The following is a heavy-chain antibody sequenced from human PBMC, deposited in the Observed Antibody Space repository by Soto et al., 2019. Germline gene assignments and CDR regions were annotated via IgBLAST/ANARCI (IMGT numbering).Heavy chain of an antibody. D-gene: IGHD2-15*01. CDR3: ARDRIGGMDV. CDR1: GYTFTVYY. Sequence: GGSVKVSCKASGYTFTVYYMHGVRQSGGQGREGMGCINPNSGGTNYAQKFQGWVTMTRDTSISTAYMELSRLRSDDTAVYYCARDRIGGMDVWGQGTTVTVSS. J-gene: IGHJ6*02. CDR2: INPNSGGT. V-gene: IGHV1-2*04.